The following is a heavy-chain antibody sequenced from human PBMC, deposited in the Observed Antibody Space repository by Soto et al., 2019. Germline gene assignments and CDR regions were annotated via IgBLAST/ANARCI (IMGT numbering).Heavy chain of an antibody. D-gene: IGHD6-25*01. CDR1: GGSVSSYY. J-gene: IGHJ6*02. V-gene: IGHV4-4*07. CDR3: ARDGSDSYGLDV. CDR2: LYNSGNT. Sequence: XATLPLTGTVSGGSVSSYYWSWVRQPAGKGLEWIGRLYNSGNTNYNPSLKSRVIMSAEMSKNQFSLKLSSVTAADTAVYYCARDGSDSYGLDVWGQGTTVTVSS.